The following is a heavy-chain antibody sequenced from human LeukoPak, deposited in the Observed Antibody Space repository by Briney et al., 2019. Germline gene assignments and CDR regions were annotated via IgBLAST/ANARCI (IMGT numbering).Heavy chain of an antibody. J-gene: IGHJ4*02. CDR2: INSDGSWT. D-gene: IGHD2/OR15-2a*01. Sequence: GGSLRLSCAASGNYWMHWVRQAPGKGLVWVSHINSDGSWTSYADSVKGRFTISKDNAKNTVYLQMNSLRAEDTAVYYCVSFYETYWGQGTLATVSS. CDR3: VSFYETY. CDR1: GNYW. V-gene: IGHV3-74*01.